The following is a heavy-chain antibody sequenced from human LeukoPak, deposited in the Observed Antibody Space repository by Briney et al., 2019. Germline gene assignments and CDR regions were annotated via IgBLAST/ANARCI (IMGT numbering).Heavy chain of an antibody. D-gene: IGHD3-16*01. CDR3: AKDRLTYYYYGMDV. CDR2: ISYDGSNK. V-gene: IGHV3-30-3*02. J-gene: IGHJ6*02. Sequence: GGSLRLSCAASGFTFSSYAMHWVRQAPGKRLEWVAVISYDGSNKYYADSVKGRFTISRDNSKNTLYLQMNSLRAEDTAVYYCAKDRLTYYYYGMDVWGQGTTVTVSS. CDR1: GFTFSSYA.